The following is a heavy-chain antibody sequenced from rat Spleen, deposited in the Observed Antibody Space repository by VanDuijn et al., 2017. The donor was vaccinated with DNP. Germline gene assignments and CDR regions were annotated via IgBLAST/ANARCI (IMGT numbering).Heavy chain of an antibody. V-gene: IGHV5-29*01. CDR1: GFTFSNYG. J-gene: IGHJ2*01. Sequence: EVQLVESGGGVVQPGRSLKVSCAASGFTFSNYGMHWIRQAPTKGLEWVATINDDGSSTYYRDSVKGRFTISRDNAKSTLYLQMDSLRSEDTATYYWARHLGSPGDYWGQGVMVTVSS. CDR3: ARHLGSPGDY. D-gene: IGHD4-6*01. CDR2: INDDGSST.